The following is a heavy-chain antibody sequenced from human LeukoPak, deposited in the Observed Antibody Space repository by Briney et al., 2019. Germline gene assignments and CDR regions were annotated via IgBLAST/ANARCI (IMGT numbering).Heavy chain of an antibody. D-gene: IGHD2-2*01. CDR1: GFTFSSYS. V-gene: IGHV3-21*04. CDR2: ISSSSTYI. CDR3: AKSFRSTSLDY. J-gene: IGHJ4*02. Sequence: GGSLRLSCAASGFTFSSYSMNWVRQAPGKGLEWVSCISSSSTYIYYADSVKGRFTISRDNSRNTLYLQMNSLRAGDTAVYYCAKSFRSTSLDYWGQGTLVTVSS.